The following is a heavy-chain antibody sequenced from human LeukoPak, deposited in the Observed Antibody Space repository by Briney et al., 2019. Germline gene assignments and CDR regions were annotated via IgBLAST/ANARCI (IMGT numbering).Heavy chain of an antibody. CDR3: ARDRTRFVDY. D-gene: IGHD1-14*01. CDR1: GFTISNYW. V-gene: IGHV3-7*01. J-gene: IGHJ4*02. Sequence: GGSLRLSCAASGFTISNYWMSWVRQAPGKGLEWVANIKQDGSEKKYVDSVKGRFSISRDNSKNTLYLQMNSLRGEDTAVYYCARDRTRFVDYWGQGTLVTVSS. CDR2: IKQDGSEK.